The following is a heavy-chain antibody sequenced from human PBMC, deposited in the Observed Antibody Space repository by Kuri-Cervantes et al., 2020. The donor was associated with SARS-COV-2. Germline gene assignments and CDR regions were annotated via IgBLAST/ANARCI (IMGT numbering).Heavy chain of an antibody. Sequence: ASVTVSCKASGYTFTGYYMHWVRQAPGQGLEWMGWINPNSCGTNYAQKFQGRVTMTRDTSISTAYMELSRLRSDDTAVYYCARAAQLEPPDYYYYYMDVWGKGTTVTVSS. V-gene: IGHV1-2*02. CDR2: INPNSCGT. CDR1: GYTFTGYY. J-gene: IGHJ6*03. D-gene: IGHD1-1*01. CDR3: ARAAQLEPPDYYYYYMDV.